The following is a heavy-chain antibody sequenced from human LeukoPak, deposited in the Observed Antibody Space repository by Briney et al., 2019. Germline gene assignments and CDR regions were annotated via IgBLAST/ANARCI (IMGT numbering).Heavy chain of an antibody. J-gene: IGHJ4*02. CDR2: ISSSGSTI. CDR3: ARAGYSSSWYDY. Sequence: PGGSLRLSCAASGFTFSSYEMNWVRQAPGKWLEWVSYISSSGSTIYYADSVKGRFTISRDNAKNSLYLQMNSLRAEDTAVYYCARAGYSSSWYDYWGQGTLVTVSS. CDR1: GFTFSSYE. V-gene: IGHV3-48*03. D-gene: IGHD6-13*01.